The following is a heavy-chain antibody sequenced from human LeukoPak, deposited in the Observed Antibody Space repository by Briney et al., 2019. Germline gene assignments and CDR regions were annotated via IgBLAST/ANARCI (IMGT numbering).Heavy chain of an antibody. J-gene: IGHJ4*02. Sequence: QSGGSLRLSCAASGFIFSNYAMSWVRQAPGKGLEWVSTISGSGGSANYADSVKGRFTVSRDNSKNTLYMQMNSLRVEDTAVYYCPRKYDSSGHYDHWGQGTLVTVSS. CDR1: GFIFSNYA. V-gene: IGHV3-23*01. CDR2: ISGSGGSA. D-gene: IGHD3-22*01. CDR3: PRKYDSSGHYDH.